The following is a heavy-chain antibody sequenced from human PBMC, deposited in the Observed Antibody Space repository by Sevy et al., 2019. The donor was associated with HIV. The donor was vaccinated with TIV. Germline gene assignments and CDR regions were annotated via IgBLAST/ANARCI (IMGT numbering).Heavy chain of an antibody. Sequence: GGSLRLSCAGSGFTLSSYWMSWVRQAPGRGLEWVANIKQDGSEKYYVYSVKGRFTISRDNAENSMYLQMNSLRDEDTAMYYCARQSGVLDVDTAMPAAFDLWGRGTMVTVSS. CDR2: IKQDGSEK. J-gene: IGHJ3*01. CDR1: GFTLSSYW. V-gene: IGHV3-7*01. CDR3: ARQSGVLDVDTAMPAAFDL. D-gene: IGHD5-18*01.